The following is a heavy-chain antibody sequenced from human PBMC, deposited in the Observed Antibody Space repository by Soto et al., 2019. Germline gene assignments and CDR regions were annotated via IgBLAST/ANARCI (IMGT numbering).Heavy chain of an antibody. CDR1: GFTFSSYG. CDR3: AKDSGLRSYYYGMDV. D-gene: IGHD2-21*02. CDR2: ISYDGSNK. Sequence: GGSLRLSCAASGFTFSSYGMHWVRQAPGKGLEWVAVISYDGSNKYYADSVKGRFTISRDNSKNTLYLQMNSLRAEDTAVYYCAKDSGLRSYYYGMDVWGQGTTVTSP. V-gene: IGHV3-30*18. J-gene: IGHJ6*02.